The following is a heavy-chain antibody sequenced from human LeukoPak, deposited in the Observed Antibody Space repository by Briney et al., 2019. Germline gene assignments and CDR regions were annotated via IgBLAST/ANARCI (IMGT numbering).Heavy chain of an antibody. CDR1: GASISSSSYY. CDR2: IYHSGST. Sequence: SETLSLTCTVSGASISSSSYYWGWIRQPPGKGLEWIGEIYHSGSTYYNPSLKSRVTISVDTSKNQFSLKLSSVTAADTAVYYCARDSSGWSYRGTFDYWGQGTMVTVSS. J-gene: IGHJ4*02. CDR3: ARDSSGWSYRGTFDY. V-gene: IGHV4-39*07. D-gene: IGHD6-19*01.